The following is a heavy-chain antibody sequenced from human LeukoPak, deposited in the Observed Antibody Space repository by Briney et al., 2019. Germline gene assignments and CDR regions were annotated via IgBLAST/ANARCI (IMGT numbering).Heavy chain of an antibody. CDR1: GVSISSSSYY. V-gene: IGHV4-39*01. J-gene: IGHJ4*02. CDR3: ASGVDYYDSSGYFDY. D-gene: IGHD3-22*01. Sequence: SETLSLTCTVSGVSISSSSYYWGWIRQPPGKGLEWIGSIYYSGSTYYNPSLKSRVTISVDTSKNQFSLKLSSVTAADTAVYYCASGVDYYDSSGYFDYWGQGTLVTVSS. CDR2: IYYSGST.